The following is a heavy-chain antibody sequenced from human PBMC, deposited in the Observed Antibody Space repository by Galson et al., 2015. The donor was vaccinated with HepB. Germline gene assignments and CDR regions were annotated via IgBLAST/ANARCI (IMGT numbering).Heavy chain of an antibody. V-gene: IGHV3-7*03. CDR2: IKQDGSEK. J-gene: IGHJ4*02. CDR1: GFTFSSYW. D-gene: IGHD6-13*01. Sequence: SLRLSCAASGFTFSSYWMSWVRQAPGKGLEWVANIKQDGSEKYYVDSVKGRFTISRDNAKNSLYLQMNSLRAEDTAVYYCARVGRYIAGGVEYWGQGTLVTVSS. CDR3: ARVGRYIAGGVEY.